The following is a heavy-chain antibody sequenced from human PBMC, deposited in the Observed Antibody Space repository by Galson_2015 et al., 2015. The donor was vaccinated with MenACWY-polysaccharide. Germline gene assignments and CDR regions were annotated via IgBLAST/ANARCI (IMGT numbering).Heavy chain of an antibody. Sequence: SLRLSCAASGFTFDNYAMHWVRQAPGKGLEWVSGISWNSGSIGYADSVKGRFTISRDNAKNSLYLQMNSPRAEDTALYYCAKGRYDSGWNYFDNWGQGTLVTVSS. J-gene: IGHJ4*02. CDR1: GFTFDNYA. D-gene: IGHD6-19*01. CDR3: AKGRYDSGWNYFDN. V-gene: IGHV3-9*01. CDR2: ISWNSGSI.